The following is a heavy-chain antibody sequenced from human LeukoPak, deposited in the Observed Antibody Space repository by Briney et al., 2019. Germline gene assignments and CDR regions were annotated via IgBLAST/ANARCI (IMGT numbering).Heavy chain of an antibody. CDR1: GYSISSGYY. CDR2: IYHSGST. Sequence: PSETLSLTCAVSGYSISSGYYWGWIRQPPGKGLEWIGSIYHSGSTYYNPYLKSRVTISVDTSKNQFSLKLSSVTAADTAVYYCARDSGSGWSIDYWGQGTLVTVSS. J-gene: IGHJ4*02. V-gene: IGHV4-38-2*02. D-gene: IGHD6-19*01. CDR3: ARDSGSGWSIDY.